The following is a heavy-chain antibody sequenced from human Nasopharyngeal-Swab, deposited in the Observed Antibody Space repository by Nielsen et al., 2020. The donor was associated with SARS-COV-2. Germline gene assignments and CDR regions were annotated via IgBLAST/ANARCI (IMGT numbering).Heavy chain of an antibody. Sequence: ASVKVSCKVSGYTLTELSMHWVRQAPGKGLEWMGGFDPEDGETIYAQKFQGRVTITADESTSTAYMELSSLRSEDTAVYYCARGVGFMGGMDVWGQGTTVTVSS. CDR2: FDPEDGET. CDR1: GYTLTELS. J-gene: IGHJ6*02. D-gene: IGHD3-10*01. V-gene: IGHV1-24*01. CDR3: ARGVGFMGGMDV.